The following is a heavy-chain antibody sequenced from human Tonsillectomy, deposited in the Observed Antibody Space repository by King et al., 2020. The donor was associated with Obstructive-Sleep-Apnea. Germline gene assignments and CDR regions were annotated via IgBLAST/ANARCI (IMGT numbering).Heavy chain of an antibody. CDR3: AKDSYYDFWSGYYSIVWGRVSFFGASSAYYYYGMDV. Sequence: VQLVESGGGVVQPGRSLRLSCAASGFTFSSYGMHWVRQAPGKGLEWVAVISYDGSNKYYADSVKGRFTISRDNSKNTLYLQMNSLRAEDTAVYYCAKDSYYDFWSGYYSIVWGRVSFFGASSAYYYYGMDVWGQGTTVTVSS. V-gene: IGHV3-30*18. CDR2: ISYDGSNK. CDR1: GFTFSSYG. D-gene: IGHD3-3*01. J-gene: IGHJ6*02.